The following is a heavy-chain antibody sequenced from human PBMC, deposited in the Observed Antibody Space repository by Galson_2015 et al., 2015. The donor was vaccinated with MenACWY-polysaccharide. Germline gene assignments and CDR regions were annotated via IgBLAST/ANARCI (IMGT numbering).Heavy chain of an antibody. D-gene: IGHD2-2*01. CDR2: IHSRGIS. CDR3: AGEKYQLPFGWFDP. Sequence: SETLSLTCTVSGGSMTDSYWSWIRQSPGQGLEWIGWIHSRGISKYNPSLNNRVAMAIDASKRQFYLKLTSVTAADTATYYCAGEKYQLPFGWFDPWGQGTLVSVSS. CDR1: GGSMTDSY. J-gene: IGHJ5*02. V-gene: IGHV4-59*01.